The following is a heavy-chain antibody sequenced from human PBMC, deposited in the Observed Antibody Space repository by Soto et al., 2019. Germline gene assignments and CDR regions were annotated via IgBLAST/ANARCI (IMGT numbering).Heavy chain of an antibody. CDR3: AKGNYYDSSGYYY. CDR2: ISYDGSNK. Sequence: LRLSCAASGFTFSSSGMHWVRQAPGKGLEWVAVISYDGSNKYYTDSVKGRFTISRDNSKNTLYLQMNSLRAEDTAVYYCAKGNYYDSSGYYYWGQGTLVTVSS. V-gene: IGHV3-30*18. CDR1: GFTFSSSG. D-gene: IGHD3-22*01. J-gene: IGHJ4*02.